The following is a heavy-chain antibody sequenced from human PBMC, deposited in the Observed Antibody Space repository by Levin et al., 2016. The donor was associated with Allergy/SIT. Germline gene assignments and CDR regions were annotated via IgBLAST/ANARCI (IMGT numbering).Heavy chain of an antibody. CDR3: ARGNYLHIRGYYPYYYMDV. CDR1: GFTFNNFV. Sequence: GESLKISCAASGFTFNNFVMNWVRQAPGKGLEWVSAINEGGDGADYADSAKGRFTISRDNSRNTLFLQIHSLRAEDTAVYYCARGNYLHIRGYYPYYYMDVWGKGTTVTVSS. D-gene: IGHD3-22*01. CDR2: INEGGDGA. J-gene: IGHJ6*03. V-gene: IGHV3-23*01.